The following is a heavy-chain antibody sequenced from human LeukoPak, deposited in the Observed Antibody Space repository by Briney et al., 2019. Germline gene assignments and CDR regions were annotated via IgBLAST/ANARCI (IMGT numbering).Heavy chain of an antibody. CDR2: VWYDASNK. CDR3: ARERYYYDSSGYYFDY. CDR1: GFTFGSYG. J-gene: IGHJ4*02. V-gene: IGHV3-33*01. D-gene: IGHD3-22*01. Sequence: GGSLRLSCAASGFTFGSYGMHWVRQAPGKGLEWVAVVWYDASNKYYADSVKGRFTISRDNSKNTLYLQMNSLRAEDTAVYYCARERYYYDSSGYYFDYWGQGTLVTVSS.